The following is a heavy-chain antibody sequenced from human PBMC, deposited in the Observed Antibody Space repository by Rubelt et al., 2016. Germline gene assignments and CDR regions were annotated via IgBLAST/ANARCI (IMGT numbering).Heavy chain of an antibody. CDR2: IYYSGST. V-gene: IGHV4-31*03. D-gene: IGHD3-22*01. CDR3: ASCNDSSDWFDP. CDR1: GGSISSGGYY. J-gene: IGHJ5*02. Sequence: QAQLQESGPGLVKPSQTLSLTCTVSGGSISSGGYYWSWIRQHPGKGLEWIGYIYYSGSTYYNPSRKSRVTISVDTSKNQFSLKLSSVTAAVTAVYYCASCNDSSDWFDPWGQGTLVTVSS.